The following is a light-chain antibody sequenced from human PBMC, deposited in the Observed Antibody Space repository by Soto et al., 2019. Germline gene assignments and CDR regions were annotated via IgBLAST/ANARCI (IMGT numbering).Light chain of an antibody. V-gene: IGLV1-44*01. CDR3: AEWDASLNGYV. J-gene: IGLJ1*01. CDR2: NSY. CDR1: SSNIGSKT. Sequence: QSVLTQPPSASGTPGQRVTISCSGSSSNIGSKTVNWYQQLPGTVPKLLIYNSYQRPSGVPDRFSGSKSGTSASLAISGLHSEDEADYYCAEWDASLNGYVFGAGTKVTVL.